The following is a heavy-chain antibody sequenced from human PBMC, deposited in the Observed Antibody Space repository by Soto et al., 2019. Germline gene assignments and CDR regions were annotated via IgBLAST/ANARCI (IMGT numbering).Heavy chain of an antibody. J-gene: IGHJ4*02. CDR2: ISPDGEKT. CDR1: GFTFSAYA. D-gene: IGHD6-19*01. CDR3: VKGGLALATAWREHIDS. Sequence: GGSLRLSCSASGFTFSAYAMHWVRQAPGKGLEYVSSISPDGEKTFHADSVKDRFTVSRDNSRNILYLQMNSLRDEDTATYYSVKGGLALATAWREHIDSWGQGTLVPVSS. V-gene: IGHV3-64D*06.